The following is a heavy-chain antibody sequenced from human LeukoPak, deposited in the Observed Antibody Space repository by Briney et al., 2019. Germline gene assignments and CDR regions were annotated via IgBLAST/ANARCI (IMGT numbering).Heavy chain of an antibody. CDR1: GFTVSSNY. D-gene: IGHD6-19*01. Sequence: GGSLRLSCAASGFTVSSNYMSWVRQAPGKGLEWVSVIYSGGSTYYADSVKGRFTISRDNSKNTPYLQMNSLRAEDTALYYCAKLRYSNGWYYFDYWGQGTLVTVSS. J-gene: IGHJ4*02. V-gene: IGHV3-53*05. CDR2: IYSGGST. CDR3: AKLRYSNGWYYFDY.